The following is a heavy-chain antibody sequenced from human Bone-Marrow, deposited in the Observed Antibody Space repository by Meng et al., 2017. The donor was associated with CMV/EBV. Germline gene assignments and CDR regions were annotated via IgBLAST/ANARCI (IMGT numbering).Heavy chain of an antibody. CDR3: AKDSSGMDV. Sequence: GGSLRLSCAASGFTFSNYAMHWVRRAPGKGLEWVAFIPHDGNKKYYRDSVKGRFTISKDNSKNNLYLQLNSLRPEDTAVYYEAKDSSGMDVWGQGTTVTVSS. V-gene: IGHV3-30*02. CDR2: IPHDGNKK. J-gene: IGHJ6*02. D-gene: IGHD2-2*01. CDR1: GFTFSNYA.